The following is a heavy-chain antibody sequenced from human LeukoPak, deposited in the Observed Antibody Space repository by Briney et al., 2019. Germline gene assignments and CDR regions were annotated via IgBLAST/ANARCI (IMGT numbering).Heavy chain of an antibody. J-gene: IGHJ5*02. CDR1: GSTFSSYA. CDR2: ISGSGGST. Sequence: GGSLILSCAASGSTFSSYAMCWGRQAPGKGLEWVSAISGSGGSTYYADSVKGRFTISRDNSKNTLYLQMNSLRAEDTAVYYCAKDRLARAIVVVPAASPDWFDPWGQGTLVTVSS. CDR3: AKDRLARAIVVVPAASPDWFDP. D-gene: IGHD2-2*01. V-gene: IGHV3-23*01.